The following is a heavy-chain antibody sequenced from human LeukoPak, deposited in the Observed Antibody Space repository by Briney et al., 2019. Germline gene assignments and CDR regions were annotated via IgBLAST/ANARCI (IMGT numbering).Heavy chain of an antibody. CDR3: AKDRLYSYPVFDY. CDR2: ISGSGGST. D-gene: IGHD5-18*01. V-gene: IGHV3-23*01. Sequence: GGSLRLSCAASGLTFSSYAMSWLRQAPGKALEWFSAISGSGGSTYYADSVKGRFTISRDNSKNTLYLQMNSLRAEDTAVYYCAKDRLYSYPVFDYWGQGTLVTVSS. CDR1: GLTFSSYA. J-gene: IGHJ4*02.